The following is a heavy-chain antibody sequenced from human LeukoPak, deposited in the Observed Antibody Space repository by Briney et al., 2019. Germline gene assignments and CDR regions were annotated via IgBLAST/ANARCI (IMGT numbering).Heavy chain of an antibody. CDR3: AKALLGYSYGFDY. D-gene: IGHD5-18*01. CDR1: GFTFSSYA. V-gene: IGHV3-23*01. J-gene: IGHJ4*02. Sequence: PGGSLRLSRAASGFTFSSYAMSWVRQAPGKGLEWVSAISGSGGSTYYADSVKGRFTISRDNSKNTLYLQMNSLRAEDTAVYYCAKALLGYSYGFDYWGQGTLVTVSS. CDR2: ISGSGGST.